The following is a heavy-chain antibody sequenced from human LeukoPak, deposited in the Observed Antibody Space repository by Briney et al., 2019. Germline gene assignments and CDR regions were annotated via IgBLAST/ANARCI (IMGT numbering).Heavy chain of an antibody. CDR2: INPSGGST. V-gene: IGHV1-46*01. CDR3: ARDPYSYYYGMDV. CDR1: GYTFTSYY. Sequence: GASVTVSCKASGYTFTSYYMHWVRQAPGQGLEWMGIINPSGGSTSYAQKFQGRVTMTRDTSTSTVYMELGSLRSEDTAVYYCARDPYSYYYGMDVWGQGTTVTVSS. J-gene: IGHJ6*02.